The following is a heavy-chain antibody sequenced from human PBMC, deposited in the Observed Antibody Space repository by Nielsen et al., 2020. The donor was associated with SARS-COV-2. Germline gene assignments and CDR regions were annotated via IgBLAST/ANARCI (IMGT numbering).Heavy chain of an antibody. CDR3: ARDPLNTVATYFDF. Sequence: ASVKVSCKTSGYTFTNYAMHWVRQAPGQGLEWMGWINAGNGNTKYSQKFQGRVTITRDTSANTAYMELSSLRSEDTAVYYCARDPLNTVATYFDFWGQGTLVTVSS. CDR2: INAGNGNT. V-gene: IGHV1-3*01. D-gene: IGHD4-17*01. CDR1: GYTFTNYA. J-gene: IGHJ4*02.